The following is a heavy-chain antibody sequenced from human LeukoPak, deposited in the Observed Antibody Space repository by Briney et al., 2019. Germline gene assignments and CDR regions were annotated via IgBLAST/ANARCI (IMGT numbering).Heavy chain of an antibody. CDR3: ARTSIAARLAFDY. CDR1: GGSISSYY. J-gene: IGHJ4*02. V-gene: IGHV4-34*01. Sequence: PSETLSLTCTVSGGSISSYYWSWIRQPPGKGLEWIGEINHSGSTNYNPSLKSRVTISVDTSKNQFSLKLSSVTAADTAVYYCARTSIAARLAFDYWGQGTLVTVSS. CDR2: INHSGST. D-gene: IGHD6-6*01.